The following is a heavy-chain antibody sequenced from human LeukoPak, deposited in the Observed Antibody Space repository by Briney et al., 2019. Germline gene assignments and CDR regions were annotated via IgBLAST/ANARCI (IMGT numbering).Heavy chain of an antibody. Sequence: SETLSLTCTVSGGSINSYHWSWIRQPPGKGLEWIGYIYYSGSTNYNPSLKSRLTISVDTSKNQFSLKLSSVTAADTAVYYCARHFYGSWDRAFDIWGQGTMVTVSS. CDR3: ARHFYGSWDRAFDI. V-gene: IGHV4-59*08. D-gene: IGHD6-13*01. CDR2: IYYSGST. J-gene: IGHJ3*02. CDR1: GGSINSYH.